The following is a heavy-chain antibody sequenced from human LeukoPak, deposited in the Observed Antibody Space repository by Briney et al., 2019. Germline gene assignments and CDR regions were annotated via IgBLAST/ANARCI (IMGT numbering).Heavy chain of an antibody. J-gene: IGHJ3*02. V-gene: IGHV1-2*02. CDR3: ARVGYDSSGHHRYAFDI. CDR1: GYTFTAYY. D-gene: IGHD3-22*01. Sequence: ASVKVSCKTSGYTFTAYYMHWMRQAPGQGLEWIGWINPVSGGTNYAQKFQGRVTMTTDTSTSTAYMELRSLRSDDTAVYYCARVGYDSSGHHRYAFDIWGQGTIVTVSS. CDR2: INPVSGGT.